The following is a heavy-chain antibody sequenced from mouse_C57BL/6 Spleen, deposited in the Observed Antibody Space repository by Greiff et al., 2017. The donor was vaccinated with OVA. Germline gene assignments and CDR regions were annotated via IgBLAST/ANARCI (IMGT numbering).Heavy chain of an antibody. CDR3: ARSYYSNYDYAMDY. J-gene: IGHJ4*01. D-gene: IGHD2-5*01. Sequence: QVHVKQSGAELVRPGTSVKVSCKASGYAFTNYLIEWVKQRPGQGLEWIGVIKPGSGGTNYNEKFKGKATLTADKSSSTAYMQLSSLTSEDSAVYFCARSYYSNYDYAMDYWGQGTSVTVSS. CDR1: GYAFTNYL. CDR2: IKPGSGGT. V-gene: IGHV1-54*01.